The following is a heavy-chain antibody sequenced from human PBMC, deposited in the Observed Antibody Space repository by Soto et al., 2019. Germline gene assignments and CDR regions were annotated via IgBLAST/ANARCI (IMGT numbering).Heavy chain of an antibody. D-gene: IGHD6-13*01. Sequence: PGESLKISCQCSGYTFSNFWIAWVRQLPGKGLESMGIIYPGDYETRYSPSFHGKVTISADRSIGTAYLQWSSLEASDSAFYFCARSPRSSPYFDYWGQGALVTVSS. CDR1: GYTFSNFW. J-gene: IGHJ4*02. V-gene: IGHV5-51*01. CDR3: ARSPRSSPYFDY. CDR2: IYPGDYET.